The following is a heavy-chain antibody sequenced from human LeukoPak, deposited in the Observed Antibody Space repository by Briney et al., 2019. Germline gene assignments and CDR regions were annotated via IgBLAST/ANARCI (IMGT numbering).Heavy chain of an antibody. J-gene: IGHJ4*02. CDR2: ISSSGSTI. CDR1: GFTFSSYE. CDR3: ARGGVDYYGSGTYYLMYYFDY. D-gene: IGHD3-10*01. V-gene: IGHV3-48*03. Sequence: GGSLRLSCAASGFTFSSYEMNWVRQAPGKGLEWVSYISSSGSTIYYADSVKGRFTISRDDPHNTLYLQMNSLRAEDTAVYFCARGGVDYYGSGTYYLMYYFDYWGQGALVTVSS.